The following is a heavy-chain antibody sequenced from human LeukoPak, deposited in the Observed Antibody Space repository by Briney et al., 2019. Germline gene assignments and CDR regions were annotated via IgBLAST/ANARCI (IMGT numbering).Heavy chain of an antibody. Sequence: GRSVRLSCAASGFTFSSYAMHWVRQAPGQGLEWVAVISYDGSNKYYADSLKGRVTITRDNSKNTLYLQMNSLRAEDTAVYYCARDLITMVRGVMFYYYYGMDVWGQGTTVTVSS. D-gene: IGHD3-10*01. V-gene: IGHV3-30-3*01. CDR1: GFTFSSYA. CDR2: ISYDGSNK. CDR3: ARDLITMVRGVMFYYYYGMDV. J-gene: IGHJ6*02.